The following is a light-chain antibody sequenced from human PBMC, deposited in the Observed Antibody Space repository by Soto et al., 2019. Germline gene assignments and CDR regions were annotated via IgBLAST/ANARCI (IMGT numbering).Light chain of an antibody. CDR2: DVS. J-gene: IGLJ2*01. CDR3: CSYAGSFVV. Sequence: QSALTQPRSVSGSPGQSVTISFTGTSSDVGGYNYVSWYQQHPGKAPKLMIYDVSKRPSWVPDRFSGSKSGNTASLTISGLQAEDEADYYCCSYAGSFVVFGGGTKLTVL. V-gene: IGLV2-11*01. CDR1: SSDVGGYNY.